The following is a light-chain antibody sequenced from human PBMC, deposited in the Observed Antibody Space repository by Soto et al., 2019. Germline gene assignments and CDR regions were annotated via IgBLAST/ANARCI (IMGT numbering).Light chain of an antibody. Sequence: QSVLTQPPSVSGAPGQRVTISCTGSSSNIGAGYDVAWYQQLPGTAPKLLIYGNSNRPSGVPDRFSGSKSGNSASLAITGLQAEDESYYYCQSFDSSLSGYVVFGGGTKLTVL. CDR3: QSFDSSLSGYVV. CDR1: SSNIGAGYD. V-gene: IGLV1-40*01. CDR2: GNS. J-gene: IGLJ2*01.